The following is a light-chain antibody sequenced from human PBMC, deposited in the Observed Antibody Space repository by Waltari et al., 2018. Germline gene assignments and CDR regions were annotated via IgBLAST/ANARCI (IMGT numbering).Light chain of an antibody. CDR1: SSDIAGSNY. V-gene: IGLV2-14*03. CDR2: DVS. CDR3: GSYTSSSTLVV. J-gene: IGLJ2*01. Sequence: QSALTQPASVSGSPGQSITISCTGTSSDIAGSNYVTWYQKHPGKAPKLMIYDVSNRPSGVSNRFSGSKSGNTASLTISGLQAEDEADYYCGSYTSSSTLVVFGGGTKLTVL.